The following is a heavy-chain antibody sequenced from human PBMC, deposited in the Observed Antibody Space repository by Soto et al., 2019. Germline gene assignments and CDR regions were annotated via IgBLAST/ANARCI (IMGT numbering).Heavy chain of an antibody. CDR2: ISFSDSSI. Sequence: QVQLVESGGGLVKPGGSLRLSCAASGFSFSDYYMSWIRQAPGKGLEWVSYISFSDSSIYYADSVKGRFTISRDNAKNSLYLQMNSLRAEDTAVYYCARDIEPPGLFFDYWGQGTLVTVSS. CDR3: ARDIEPPGLFFDY. D-gene: IGHD6-13*01. J-gene: IGHJ4*02. CDR1: GFSFSDYY. V-gene: IGHV3-11*01.